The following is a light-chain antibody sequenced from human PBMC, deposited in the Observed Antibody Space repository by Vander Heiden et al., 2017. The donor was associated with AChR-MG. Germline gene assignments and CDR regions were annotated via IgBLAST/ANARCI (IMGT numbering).Light chain of an antibody. J-gene: IGLJ3*02. Sequence: QSVLPPPPPVSGAPGPIVTSSCTWSSTNIGAGYDVHGYQQHPGTAPKPLIYGKSNRHPGAPDSVSGSKSGTAATLSITGPQAEDEDDDYCESYDSSRSGYWVFGGGTKLTVL. CDR2: GKS. V-gene: IGLV1-40*01. CDR1: STNIGAGYD. CDR3: ESYDSSRSGYWV.